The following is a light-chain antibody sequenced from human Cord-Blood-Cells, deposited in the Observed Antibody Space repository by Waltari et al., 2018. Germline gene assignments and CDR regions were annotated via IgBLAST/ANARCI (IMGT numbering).Light chain of an antibody. Sequence: DIQMTQSPHSLSASVGDRVTLTCRASQSISSYLNWYQQKPGKAPKLLIYAASSLQSGVPSRFSGSGSGTDFTLTISSLQPEDFATYYCQQSYSTPYSFGQGTKLEIK. CDR2: AAS. CDR1: QSISSY. J-gene: IGKJ2*03. CDR3: QQSYSTPYS. V-gene: IGKV1-39*01.